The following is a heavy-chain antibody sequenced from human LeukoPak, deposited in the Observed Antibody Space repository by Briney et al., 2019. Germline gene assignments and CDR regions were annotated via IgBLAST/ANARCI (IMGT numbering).Heavy chain of an antibody. Sequence: GGSLRLSCAASGFTFSSYSMSWVRQAPGKGLEWVSVISGSGGSTYYADSVRGRFTISRDNSKNTLYLQIDSLRAEDTAVYYCAKGGNSSSWYGPDYWGQGTLVTVSS. CDR1: GFTFSSYS. D-gene: IGHD6-13*01. J-gene: IGHJ4*02. V-gene: IGHV3-23*01. CDR3: AKGGNSSSWYGPDY. CDR2: ISGSGGST.